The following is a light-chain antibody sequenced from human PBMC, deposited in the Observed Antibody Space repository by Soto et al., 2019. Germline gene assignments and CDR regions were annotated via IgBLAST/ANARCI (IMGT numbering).Light chain of an antibody. Sequence: QSALTQPASVSGSPGQSITVSCTVTDSDVGSYKFVSWYQQHPGKAPKVIIFEVNRRPSGVSDRFSGSRSGNTASLTISGLQAEDEAEYYCCSYAGSSTYVFGTGTKVTVL. CDR3: CSYAGSSTYV. V-gene: IGLV2-23*02. CDR1: DSDVGSYKF. CDR2: EVN. J-gene: IGLJ1*01.